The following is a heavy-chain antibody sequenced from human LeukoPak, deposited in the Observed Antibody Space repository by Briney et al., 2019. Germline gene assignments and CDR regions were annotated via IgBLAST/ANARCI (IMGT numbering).Heavy chain of an antibody. CDR2: ISSGGSSI. J-gene: IGHJ4*02. Sequence: GGSLRLSCAASGFTFSSYEMNWVRQAPGKGLEWVSYISSGGSSIYYADSVKGRFTISRDNAKNSLYLQMNSLRAEDTAVYYCARDTKDTTMVVYYFDYWGQGTLVTVSS. V-gene: IGHV3-48*03. CDR3: ARDTKDTTMVVYYFDY. D-gene: IGHD5-18*01. CDR1: GFTFSSYE.